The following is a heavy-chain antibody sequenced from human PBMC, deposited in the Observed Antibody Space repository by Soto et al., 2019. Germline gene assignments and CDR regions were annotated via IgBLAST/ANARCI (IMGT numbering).Heavy chain of an antibody. D-gene: IGHD4-17*01. CDR3: ARGNGDGDNWFDP. J-gene: IGHJ5*02. CDR1: GGSISSGGYY. V-gene: IGHV4-31*03. CDR2: IYYSGST. Sequence: QVQLQESGPGLVKPSQTLSLTCTVSGGSISSGGYYWSWIRQHPGKGLEWIGYIYYSGSTYYNPSLKSRVTISVDTSKNQFALKLSAVTAADTAVYYCARGNGDGDNWFDPWGQGTLVTVSS.